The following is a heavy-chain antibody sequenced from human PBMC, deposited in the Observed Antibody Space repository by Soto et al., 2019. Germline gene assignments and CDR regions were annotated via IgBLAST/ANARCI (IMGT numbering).Heavy chain of an antibody. CDR2: ISYDGSNK. D-gene: IGHD1-26*01. CDR1: GFTFSRYT. Sequence: QVQLVESGGGVVQPGRSLRLSCAASGFTFSRYTMQWVRQAPGKGLEWVAVISYDGSNKYYADSVKGRFTISRDNSKNTLYVQMNTLRAEDTAVFYCARSGGSYFGPFDSWGQGTLVTVSS. CDR3: ARSGGSYFGPFDS. J-gene: IGHJ4*02. V-gene: IGHV3-30-3*01.